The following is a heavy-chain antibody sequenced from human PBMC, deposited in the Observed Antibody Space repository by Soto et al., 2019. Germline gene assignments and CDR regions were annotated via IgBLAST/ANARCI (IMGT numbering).Heavy chain of an antibody. V-gene: IGHV3-23*01. CDR1: GFNFKKFA. CDR3: AKADGEQWLLPHLDK. CDR2: ISCCGGST. J-gene: IGHJ4*02. Sequence: LRLSCVASGFNFKKFAMSWFRQAPEEGLEWVSGISCCGGSTSYADSVKGRFSIARDDSTNTLSLQMNNLRVEDTAQYYCAKADGEQWLLPHLDKWGQGTLVTVSS. D-gene: IGHD6-19*01.